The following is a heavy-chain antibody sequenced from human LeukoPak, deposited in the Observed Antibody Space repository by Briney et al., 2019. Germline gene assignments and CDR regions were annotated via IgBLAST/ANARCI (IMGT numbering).Heavy chain of an antibody. CDR2: INPNSGGT. J-gene: IGHJ4*02. V-gene: IGHV1-2*02. CDR3: ARELESIPTTGYSYGWVYFDY. Sequence: ASVKVSCKASGYTFTGYYMHWVRQAPGQGLEWTGWINPNSGGTNYAQKFQGRVTMTRDTSISTAYMELSRLRSDDTAVYYCARELESIPTTGYSYGWVYFDYWGQGTLVTVSS. D-gene: IGHD5-18*01. CDR1: GYTFTGYY.